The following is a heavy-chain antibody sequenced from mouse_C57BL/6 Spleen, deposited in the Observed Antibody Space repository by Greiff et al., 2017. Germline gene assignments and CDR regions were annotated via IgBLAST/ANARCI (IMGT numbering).Heavy chain of an antibody. V-gene: IGHV1-66*01. CDR3: ARGAGPYAMDY. CDR2: FYPGSGNT. D-gene: IGHD3-3*01. J-gene: IGHJ4*01. Sequence: QVQLQQSGPELVKPGASVKISCKASGYSFTSYHIHWVKQRPGQGLEWIGWFYPGSGNTKYNEKFKGKATLTADTSSSPAYMQLSSLTSEDSAVYYCARGAGPYAMDYWGQGTSVTVSS. CDR1: GYSFTSYH.